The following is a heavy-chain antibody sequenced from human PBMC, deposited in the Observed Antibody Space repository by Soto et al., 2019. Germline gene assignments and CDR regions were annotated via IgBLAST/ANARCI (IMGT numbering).Heavy chain of an antibody. CDR1: GFTFSSYG. CDR3: ARDVYYYDSSGYPDAFDI. Sequence: PGGSLRLSCAASGFTFSSYGMHWVRQAPGKGLEWVAVIWYDGSNKYYADPVKGRFTISRDNSKNTLYLQMNSLRAEDTAVYYCARDVYYYDSSGYPDAFDIWGQGTMVTVSS. CDR2: IWYDGSNK. V-gene: IGHV3-33*01. J-gene: IGHJ3*02. D-gene: IGHD3-22*01.